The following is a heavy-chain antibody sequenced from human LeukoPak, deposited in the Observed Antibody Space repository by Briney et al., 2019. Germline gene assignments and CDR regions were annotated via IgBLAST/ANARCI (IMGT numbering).Heavy chain of an antibody. J-gene: IGHJ4*02. V-gene: IGHV3-30*02. CDR1: GFTFSSYG. CDR3: AKDRGVEEYEYDY. D-gene: IGHD3-10*01. CDR2: IRYDGSNK. Sequence: GGSLRLSCAASGFTFSSYGMHWVRQAPGKGLEWVAFIRYDGSNKYYADSVKGRFTISRDNSKNTLYLQMNSLRAEDTAVYYCAKDRGVEEYEYDYWGQGTLVTVSS.